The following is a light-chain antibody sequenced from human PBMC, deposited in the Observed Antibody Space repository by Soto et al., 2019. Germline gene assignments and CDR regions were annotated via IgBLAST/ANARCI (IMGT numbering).Light chain of an antibody. CDR1: NIGSKT. CDR2: DDA. Sequence: SYELTQPPSVSVAPGQTARISCGGHNIGSKTVHWYQQMPGQAPVLVVYDDAHRPSGIPERFSGSNSGNTATLTISRAEAGDEAVYYCQVWDSASDQLYVFGTGTKAPS. V-gene: IGLV3-21*02. CDR3: QVWDSASDQLYV. J-gene: IGLJ1*01.